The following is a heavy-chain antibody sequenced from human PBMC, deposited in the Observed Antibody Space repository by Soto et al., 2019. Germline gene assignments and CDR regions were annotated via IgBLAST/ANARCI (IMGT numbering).Heavy chain of an antibody. CDR3: TRVPDLDYCSRTSCLYYFDY. J-gene: IGHJ4*02. V-gene: IGHV3-23*01. D-gene: IGHD2-2*01. CDR1: GRTFSRYI. Sequence: PGGSLRLSCVASGRTFSRYIMTWVRQAPGKGLEWASTINSNGGSTFYADSVKGRFTISRDNSKNSLYLQMNGLRAEDTAVYFCTRVPDLDYCSRTSCLYYFDYWGQGALVTVSS. CDR2: INSNGGST.